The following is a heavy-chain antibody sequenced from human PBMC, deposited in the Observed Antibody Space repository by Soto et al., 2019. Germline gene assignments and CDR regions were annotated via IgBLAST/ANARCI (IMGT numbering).Heavy chain of an antibody. Sequence: GGSWGLPWAASGLSFKNYIMNGFRQPPGKGLEWVSGISDTGGSTDYADSVKGRFTISRDNSKNTLFLQMNRLRADDTAMYYCAKAGANSSTWHSNWFDPWGQGTLVTVSS. CDR2: ISDTGGST. CDR1: GLSFKNYI. D-gene: IGHD6-13*01. CDR3: AKAGANSSTWHSNWFDP. J-gene: IGHJ5*02. V-gene: IGHV3-23*01.